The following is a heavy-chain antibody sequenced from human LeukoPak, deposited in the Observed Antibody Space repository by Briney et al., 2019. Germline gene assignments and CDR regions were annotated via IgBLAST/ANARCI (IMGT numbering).Heavy chain of an antibody. CDR1: GFTFSSYG. D-gene: IGHD5-12*01. Sequence: PGGSLRLSCAASGFTFSSYGMHWVRQAPGKGLEWVAFIRYDGSNKYYADSVKDRFTISRHNSKNTLYLQMKSLRAEDTAMYYCAKGGGYEAQYYYYYLDVWGKGTTVTISS. V-gene: IGHV3-30*02. CDR3: AKGGGYEAQYYYYYLDV. J-gene: IGHJ6*03. CDR2: IRYDGSNK.